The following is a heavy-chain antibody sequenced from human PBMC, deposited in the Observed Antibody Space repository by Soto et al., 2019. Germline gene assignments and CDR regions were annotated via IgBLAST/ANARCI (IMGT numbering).Heavy chain of an antibody. CDR3: VMVDNYVTPTPQDV. Sequence: QVQLVQSGDEVKKPGASVKVSCKASGYIFVNYGIAWVRQAPGQGLEWMGWISPYTGNTHSATKVQGRLTITTDTXXSTAYTDLGSLTSDDTAVYYCVMVDNYVTPTPQDVWGQGTTVTVSS. D-gene: IGHD3-16*01. CDR1: GYIFVNYG. J-gene: IGHJ6*02. V-gene: IGHV1-18*01. CDR2: ISPYTGNT.